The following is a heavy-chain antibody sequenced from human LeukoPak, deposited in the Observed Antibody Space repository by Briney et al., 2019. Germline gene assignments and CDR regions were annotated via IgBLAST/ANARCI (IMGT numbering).Heavy chain of an antibody. V-gene: IGHV3-33*01. CDR2: IWFDGKTT. CDR3: TRDPPSSGWSFDY. J-gene: IGHJ4*02. D-gene: IGHD6-19*01. Sequence: GGSLRLSCAASGFTFSTHAMHWVRQAPAKGLEWVAMIWFDGKTTYYVNSVKGRFTISRDNSKNTVDLRMNSLRAEDTAVYYCTRDPPSSGWSFDYWGQGTLATVSS. CDR1: GFTFSTHA.